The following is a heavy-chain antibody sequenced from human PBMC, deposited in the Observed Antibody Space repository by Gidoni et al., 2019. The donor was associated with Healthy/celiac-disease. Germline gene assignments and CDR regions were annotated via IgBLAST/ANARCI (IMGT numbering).Heavy chain of an antibody. J-gene: IGHJ4*02. CDR2: INHSGST. Sequence: QVQLQQWGAGLLKPSETLSLTCPVYGGSFSGYYWSWIRQPPGKGLEWIGEINHSGSTNYNPSLKSRVTISVDTSKNQFSLKLSSVTAADTAVYYCARIFRRDGYNYVANYFDYWGQGTLVTVSS. V-gene: IGHV4-34*01. D-gene: IGHD5-12*01. CDR1: GGSFSGYY. CDR3: ARIFRRDGYNYVANYFDY.